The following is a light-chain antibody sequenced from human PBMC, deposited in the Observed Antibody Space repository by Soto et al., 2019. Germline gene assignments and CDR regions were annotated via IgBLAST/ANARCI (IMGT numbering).Light chain of an antibody. V-gene: IGKV3-20*01. CDR1: QSLSSSQ. Sequence: ILLTQSPGTLSLSPGEIATLSCRASQSLSSSQLAWYQQKPGQAPRLLIHDASSRATGISDRFTGSGSGTDVTLTINTLEPEYFAVYYCREYGSSTLAFGVGPKVGIK. CDR2: DAS. J-gene: IGKJ4*02. CDR3: REYGSSTLA.